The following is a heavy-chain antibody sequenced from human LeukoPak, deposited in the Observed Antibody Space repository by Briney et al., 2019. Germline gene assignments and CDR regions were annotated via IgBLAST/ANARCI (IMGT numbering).Heavy chain of an antibody. CDR1: GGLFTDHY. CDR2: FYHSGTT. Sequence: PSETLSLTCAVYGGLFTDHYWSWIRQPPGKGLEWIGEFYHSGTTNYNPSLKSRVTTSVDASNNQFSLKLTSVTAADTAVYYCARRGGYSGYDFPYYFDYWGQGTLVTVSS. J-gene: IGHJ4*02. D-gene: IGHD5-12*01. V-gene: IGHV4-34*01. CDR3: ARRGGYSGYDFPYYFDY.